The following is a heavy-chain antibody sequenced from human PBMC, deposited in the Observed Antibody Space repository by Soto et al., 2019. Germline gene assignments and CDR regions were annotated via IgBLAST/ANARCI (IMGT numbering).Heavy chain of an antibody. Sequence: PGGSLRLSCAASGFTFSSYAMHWVRQAPGKGLEWVAVISYDGSNKYYADSVKGRFTISRDNSKNTLYLQMNSLRAEDTAVYYCARGRSYCSGGSCYGGYFDYWGQGTLVTVSS. CDR2: ISYDGSNK. CDR1: GFTFSSYA. D-gene: IGHD2-15*01. J-gene: IGHJ4*02. V-gene: IGHV3-30-3*01. CDR3: ARGRSYCSGGSCYGGYFDY.